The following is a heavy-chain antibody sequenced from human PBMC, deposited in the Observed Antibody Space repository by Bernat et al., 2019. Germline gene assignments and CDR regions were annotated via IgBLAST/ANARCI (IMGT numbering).Heavy chain of an antibody. V-gene: IGHV3-30*18. CDR3: AKGGGGYSLYTGADY. CDR2: ISYDGSNK. CDR1: GFTFSSYG. D-gene: IGHD1-26*01. Sequence: QVQLVESGGGVVQPGRSLRLSCAASGFTFSSYGMHWVRQAPGKGLEWVAVISYDGSNKYYADSVKGRFTISRDNSKNTLYLQMNSLRAEDTAVYYCAKGGGGYSLYTGADYWGQGTLVTVSS. J-gene: IGHJ4*02.